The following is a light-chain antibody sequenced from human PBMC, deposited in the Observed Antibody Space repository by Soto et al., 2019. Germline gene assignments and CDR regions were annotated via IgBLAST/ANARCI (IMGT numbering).Light chain of an antibody. CDR3: GTWDSSLSADV. CDR2: ENN. V-gene: IGLV1-51*02. CDR1: SSDIGNNY. Sequence: QTVVTQPPSVSAAPGQKVTTSCSGSSSDIGNNYVSWYQHLPGTAPKLLIYENNKRPSGIPDRFSGSKSGTSATLGITGLQTGDEADYYCGTWDSSLSADVFGTGTKLTVL. J-gene: IGLJ1*01.